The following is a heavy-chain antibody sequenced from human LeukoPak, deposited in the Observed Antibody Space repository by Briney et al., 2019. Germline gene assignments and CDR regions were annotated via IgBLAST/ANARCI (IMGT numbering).Heavy chain of an antibody. CDR1: GGSISSGGYS. CDR3: ARLASKSYALDY. D-gene: IGHD2-2*01. V-gene: IGHV4-30-2*01. J-gene: IGHJ4*02. CDR2: IYHSGST. Sequence: PSETLSLTCAVSGGSISSGGYSWSWIRQPPGKGLEWIGYIYHSGSTYYNPSLKSRVTISVDRSKNQSSLKLSSVTAADTAVYYCARLASKSYALDYWGQGTLVTVSS.